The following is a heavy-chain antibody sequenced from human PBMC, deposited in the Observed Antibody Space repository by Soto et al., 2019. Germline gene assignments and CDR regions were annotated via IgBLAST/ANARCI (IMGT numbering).Heavy chain of an antibody. V-gene: IGHV4-39*01. D-gene: IGHD3-10*01. CDR3: ARHDFRGVHY. CDR2: IYYSGST. CDR1: GRSISRSSYY. Sequence: QLQLQESGPGLVKPSETLSLTCTVSGRSISRSSYYWDSIHQPPGKGLEWIGSIYYSGSTYYNPSLKSRLTISVDTSKNQLSLKLSSVTAADTAVYYCARHDFRGVHYWGQGTLVTVSS. J-gene: IGHJ4*02.